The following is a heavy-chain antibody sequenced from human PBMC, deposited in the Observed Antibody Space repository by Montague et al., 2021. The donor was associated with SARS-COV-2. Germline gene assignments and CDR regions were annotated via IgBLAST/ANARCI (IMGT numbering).Heavy chain of an antibody. CDR3: ARRSFAILTGLPIPNWFDP. Sequence: SETLSLTCAVYGGSISSYYWSWIRQPPGKGLEWIGYIYYRGSSNYNPSLKTRVSISVDTSKNQISLKLSSVTAADTAAYYCARRSFAILTGLPIPNWFDPWGQGTLVTVSS. D-gene: IGHD3-9*01. CDR2: IYYRGSS. V-gene: IGHV4-59*08. J-gene: IGHJ5*02. CDR1: GGSISSYY.